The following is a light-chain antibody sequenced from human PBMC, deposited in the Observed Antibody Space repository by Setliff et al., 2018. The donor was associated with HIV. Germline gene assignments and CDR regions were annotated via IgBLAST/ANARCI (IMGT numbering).Light chain of an antibody. J-gene: IGLJ1*01. V-gene: IGLV2-14*01. CDR2: EVT. CDR1: SSDVGGYNY. Sequence: QSALAQPASVSGYPGMSVTISCAGTSSDVGGYNYVSWYQQHPGKAPRLLIYEVTNRPSGVSDRFSGSKSGNTASLTIPGVQAEDEADYYCSSYTSNSTLYVFGTGTKGTVL. CDR3: SSYTSNSTLYV.